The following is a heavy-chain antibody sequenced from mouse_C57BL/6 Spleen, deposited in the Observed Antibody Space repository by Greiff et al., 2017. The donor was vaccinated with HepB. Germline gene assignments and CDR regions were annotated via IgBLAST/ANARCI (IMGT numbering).Heavy chain of an antibody. CDR3: ATTTVEYYFDY. V-gene: IGHV1-64*01. J-gene: IGHJ2*01. CDR1: GYTFTSYW. D-gene: IGHD1-1*01. Sequence: QVQLQQPGAELVKPGASVKLSCKASGYTFTSYWMHWVKQRPGQGLEWIGMIHPNSGSTNYNEKFKSKATLTVDKSSSTAYMQLSSLTSEDSAVYYCATTTVEYYFDYWGQGTTLTVSS. CDR2: IHPNSGST.